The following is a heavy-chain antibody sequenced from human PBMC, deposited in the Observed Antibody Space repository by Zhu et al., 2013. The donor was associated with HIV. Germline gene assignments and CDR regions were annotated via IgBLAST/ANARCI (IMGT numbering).Heavy chain of an antibody. CDR2: IIPIFGTA. J-gene: IGHJ4*02. CDR3: ARAVVVIALSQAYRRQPFDY. Sequence: QVQLVQSGAEVKKPGSSVKVSCKASGGTFSSYAISWVRQAPGQGLEWMGGIIPIFGTANYAQKFQGRVTITADESTSTAYMELSSLRSEDTAVYYCARAVVVIALSQAYRRQPFDYWGQGTLVTVSS. D-gene: IGHD3-22*01. CDR1: GGTFSSYA. V-gene: IGHV1-69*01.